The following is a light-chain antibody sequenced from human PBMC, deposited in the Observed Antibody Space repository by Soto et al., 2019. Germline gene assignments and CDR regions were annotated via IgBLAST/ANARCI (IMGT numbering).Light chain of an antibody. CDR3: AAWDDSRYGVV. J-gene: IGLJ2*01. Sequence: QSVLTQSPSASGTPGQRVIIACSGSSSNIGSNHVNWYRHLPGAAPKLLIFRSDQRPSGVPDRFSGSKSGTTASLAISGPQSGDEAGYYCAAWDDSRYGVVFGGGTKLTVL. V-gene: IGLV1-44*01. CDR2: RSD. CDR1: SSNIGSNH.